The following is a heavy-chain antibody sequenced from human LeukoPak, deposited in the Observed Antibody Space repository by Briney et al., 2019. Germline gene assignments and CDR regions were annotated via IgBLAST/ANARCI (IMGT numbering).Heavy chain of an antibody. D-gene: IGHD2-2*01. CDR2: ISSYNGNT. V-gene: IGHV1-18*01. J-gene: IGHJ5*02. CDR3: ARVIVVVPADATNWFDP. CDR1: GYTFTSYG. Sequence: ASVNVSCKASGYTFTSYGISWVRQAPCQGLEWMGLISSYNGNTNYAQKLQGRVTMTTDTSTSTAYMELRSLRSEDTAVYYCARVIVVVPADATNWFDPWGQGTLVTVSS.